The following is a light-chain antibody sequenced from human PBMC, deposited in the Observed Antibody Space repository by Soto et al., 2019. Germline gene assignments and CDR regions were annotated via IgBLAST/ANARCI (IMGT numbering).Light chain of an antibody. V-gene: IGKV3-20*01. Sequence: EIVLTQSPGTLSLSPGEGATLSCRASQSVSSRHLAWYQQKPGQAPRLLIHGASSRATGIPDRFSGSGSGTDFTLTISRLEPEDFAVYYCQQYGSSPLTFGGGTKMEIK. CDR1: QSVSSRH. CDR3: QQYGSSPLT. J-gene: IGKJ4*01. CDR2: GAS.